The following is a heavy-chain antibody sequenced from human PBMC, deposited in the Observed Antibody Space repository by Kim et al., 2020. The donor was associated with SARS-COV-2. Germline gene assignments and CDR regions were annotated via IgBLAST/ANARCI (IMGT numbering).Heavy chain of an antibody. CDR3: ATGRNSWYLWYFDY. Sequence: GGSLRLSCAASGFSFSDYYMSWIRQAPGKGLEWISYISSTSSSTSYADSVRGRFTIYRDNAKNSLYLEMNSLRAEDTAVYYCATGRNSWYLWYFDYWGQG. D-gene: IGHD6-13*01. J-gene: IGHJ4*02. CDR1: GFSFSDYY. CDR2: ISSTSSST. V-gene: IGHV3-11*06.